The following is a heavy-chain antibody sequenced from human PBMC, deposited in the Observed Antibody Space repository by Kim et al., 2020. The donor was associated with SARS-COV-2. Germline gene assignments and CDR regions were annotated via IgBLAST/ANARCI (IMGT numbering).Heavy chain of an antibody. J-gene: IGHJ6*02. Sequence: GGSLRLSCAASGFTFSSYWMSWVRQAPGKGLEWVANIKQDGSEKYYVDSVKGRFTISRDNAKNSLYLQMNSLRAEDTAVYYCARDDFGYSYGSDVWGQGTTVTVSS. CDR2: IKQDGSEK. CDR1: GFTFSSYW. D-gene: IGHD5-18*01. V-gene: IGHV3-7*03. CDR3: ARDDFGYSYGSDV.